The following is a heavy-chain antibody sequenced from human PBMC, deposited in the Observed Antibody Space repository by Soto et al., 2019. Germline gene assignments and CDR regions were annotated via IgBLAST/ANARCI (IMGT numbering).Heavy chain of an antibody. J-gene: IGHJ2*01. V-gene: IGHV4-34*01. CDR3: ARGRGDGYNQGWYFDL. CDR1: GGSFSGYY. D-gene: IGHD3-10*01. Sequence: QVHLQQWGAGLLRPSETLSLTCAVYGGSFSGYYWNWIRQPPGKGLEWIGEINHSGSTNYNPSLKRRVSISVGTSNNQFSLKLSSVTAADTGVYYGARGRGDGYNQGWYFDLWGRGTLVAVSS. CDR2: INHSGST.